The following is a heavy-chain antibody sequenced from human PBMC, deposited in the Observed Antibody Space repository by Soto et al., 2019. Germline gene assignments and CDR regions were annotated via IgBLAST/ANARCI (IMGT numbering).Heavy chain of an antibody. CDR2: IYPSDSET. D-gene: IGHD2-8*01. J-gene: IGHJ5*02. V-gene: IGHV5-51*01. CDR1: GYNFARYW. CDR3: PRLDTNGWS. Sequence: GESLKISCRGSGYNFARYWIGWVRQMPGKGLEWMGNIYPSDSETRYSPSFQGQVTISADRSISTAYLQWSSLKASDSAMYFCPRLDTNGWSWGQGTLVTVSS.